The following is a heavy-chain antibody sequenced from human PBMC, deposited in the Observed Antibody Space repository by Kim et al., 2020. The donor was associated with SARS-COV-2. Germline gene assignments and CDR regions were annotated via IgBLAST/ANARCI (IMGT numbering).Heavy chain of an antibody. CDR1: GFTFSIYA. CDR2: ITSNGDST. D-gene: IGHD2-15*01. V-gene: IGHV3-64D*09. CDR3: VKESGWQPDY. Sequence: GGSLRLSCSASGFTFSIYAMHWVRQAPGKGLEYVSAITSNGDSTYYADSVKGRFTISRDNSKNTLYLQMSSLRTEDTAVYYCVKESGWQPDYWGQGTLVTVSS. J-gene: IGHJ4*02.